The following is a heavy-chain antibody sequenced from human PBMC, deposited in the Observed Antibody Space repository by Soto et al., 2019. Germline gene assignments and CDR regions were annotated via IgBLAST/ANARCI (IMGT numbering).Heavy chain of an antibody. Sequence: GGSLRLSCAASGFTFSSYAMSWVRQAPGKGLAWVSRISSYGSDTHYADSVKGRFTISRDNAKNTLYLQMNSLRADDTAVYYCASNYAYAEGYYWYGIDVWGQGTTVTVSS. CDR3: ASNYAYAEGYYWYGIDV. CDR1: GFTFSSYA. V-gene: IGHV3-74*01. CDR2: ISSYGSDT. D-gene: IGHD3-16*01. J-gene: IGHJ6*02.